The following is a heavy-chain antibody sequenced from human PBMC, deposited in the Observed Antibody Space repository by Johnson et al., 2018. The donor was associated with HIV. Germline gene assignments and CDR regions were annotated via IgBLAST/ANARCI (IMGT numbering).Heavy chain of an antibody. V-gene: IGHV3-20*04. CDR1: GFTFSSYA. CDR2: INWNGGST. D-gene: IGHD5-18*01. J-gene: IGHJ3*01. Sequence: MQLVESGGGLVQPGGSLRLSCAASGFTFSSYAMSWVRHAPGKGLEWVSGINWNGGSTGYADSVQGRFTISRDNTKKSLYLEMNRLRVDDTAIYYCTRESTPWGADYVGYGLDVWGQETMVAVSS. CDR3: TRESTPWGADYVGYGLDV.